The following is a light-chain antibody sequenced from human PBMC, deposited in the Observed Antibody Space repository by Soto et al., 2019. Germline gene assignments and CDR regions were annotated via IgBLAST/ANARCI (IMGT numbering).Light chain of an antibody. J-gene: IGLJ1*01. V-gene: IGLV1-47*01. CDR1: SSNIGSNY. CDR2: RNN. Sequence: QSVLTQPPSASGTPGQRVTISCSGSSSNIGSNYVYWYQHLPGTAPRLLIYRNNQRPSGVPDRFSGSKSGTSASLAISGLRSEDEDDYYCATWDDSLSGYVFGTGTKLTVL. CDR3: ATWDDSLSGYV.